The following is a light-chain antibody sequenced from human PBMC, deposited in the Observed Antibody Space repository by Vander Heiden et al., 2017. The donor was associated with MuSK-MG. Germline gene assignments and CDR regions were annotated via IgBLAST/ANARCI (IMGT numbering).Light chain of an antibody. V-gene: IGKV1D-13*01. CDR3: QQFINFPYT. Sequence: AIQLTQSPSSLSASVGDRVTITCRASQDISSALAWYQQKPGKGPKVLIYAASTLVSGVPLRFGGSGSGTDFTLTISSLQPEDFATYYCQQFINFPYTFGQGTKLEIK. CDR2: AAS. CDR1: QDISSA. J-gene: IGKJ2*01.